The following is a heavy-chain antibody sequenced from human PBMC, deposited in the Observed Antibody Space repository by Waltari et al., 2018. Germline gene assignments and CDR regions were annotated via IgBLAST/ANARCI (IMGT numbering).Heavy chain of an antibody. D-gene: IGHD1-1*01. CDR3: ARDENWNYYYMDV. CDR2: IKEDGSEK. V-gene: IGHV3-7*01. J-gene: IGHJ6*03. Sequence: EVQLAESGGGLVQPGGSLRLSCAASGFTFSRFWMSWVRKAPGKGLEWVANIKEDGSEKHYVDSVKGRFTISRDNAKNLVYLQMNILEAEDTAVYYCARDENWNYYYMDVWGKGTTVTVSS. CDR1: GFTFSRFW.